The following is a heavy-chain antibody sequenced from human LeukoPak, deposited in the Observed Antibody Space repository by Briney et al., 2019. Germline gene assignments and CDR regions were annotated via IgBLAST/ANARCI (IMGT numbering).Heavy chain of an antibody. CDR1: GASMSGQH. Sequence: PSETLSLTCTVSGASMSGQHWSWIRQAPGKGLEWIAWIHYDGRTNYNPSLKSRVTMSVDTSKNQFSLKLSSVTAADTAVYYCASGYYDSSGSPFAFDIWGQGTMVTVSS. V-gene: IGHV4-59*11. J-gene: IGHJ3*02. D-gene: IGHD3-22*01. CDR3: ASGYYDSSGSPFAFDI. CDR2: IHYDGRT.